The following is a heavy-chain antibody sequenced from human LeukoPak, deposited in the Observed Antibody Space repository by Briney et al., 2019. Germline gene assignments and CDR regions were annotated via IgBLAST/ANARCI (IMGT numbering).Heavy chain of an antibody. D-gene: IGHD6-13*01. CDR3: PKARDYSTIWAATFDC. J-gene: IGHJ4*02. CDR1: GFTFISYA. CDR2: ISGRGGST. Sequence: PGGALRLSCAASGFTFISYAMSWVRQAPGKGLEWVSAISGRGGSTYYADSVKGRFTISRDNSNNTLYLKMNSLRAEDTALYYCPKARDYSTIWAATFDCWGQGTLVTVSS. V-gene: IGHV3-23*01.